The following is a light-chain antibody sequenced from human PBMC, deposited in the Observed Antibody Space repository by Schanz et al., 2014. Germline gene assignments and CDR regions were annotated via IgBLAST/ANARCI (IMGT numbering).Light chain of an antibody. CDR1: QSVISSY. Sequence: EIVLTQSPATLSLSPGERATLSCRASQSVISSYLAWYQQKPGQAPRLLIYDASTRAAGIPDRFSGSGFGTXFTLTVSRLEPEDSAVYYCQHYHSWPYTFGQGSKLDIK. J-gene: IGKJ2*01. CDR2: DAS. CDR3: QHYHSWPYT. V-gene: IGKV3D-20*02.